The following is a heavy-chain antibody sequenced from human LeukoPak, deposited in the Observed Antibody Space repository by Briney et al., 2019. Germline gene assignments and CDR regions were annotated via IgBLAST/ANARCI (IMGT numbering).Heavy chain of an antibody. CDR1: GFIFSNYA. Sequence: GGSLRLSCAASGFIFSNYAMTWVRQAPGKGLEWVAVIWYDGSNKYYVDSVKGRFTISRDNSKNTLYLQMNSLRAEDTAVYYCARDFSMYSGSYLDYWGQGTLVTVSS. CDR3: ARDFSMYSGSYLDY. CDR2: IWYDGSNK. J-gene: IGHJ4*02. D-gene: IGHD1-26*01. V-gene: IGHV3-33*08.